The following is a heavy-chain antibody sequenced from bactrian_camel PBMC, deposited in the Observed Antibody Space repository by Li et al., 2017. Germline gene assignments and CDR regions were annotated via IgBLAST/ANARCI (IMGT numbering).Heavy chain of an antibody. J-gene: IGHJ4*01. Sequence: GSVQAGGSLRLSCAAPGYRYDTYCMGWFRQAPGKEREGVAVIYTGGGDSTYYADSVKGRFTVSEDNAKNKVYLQMNSLKPDDSGTYYCAYESGTTPDLCRRRGPGGYFGQGTQVTVS. V-gene: IGHV3S25*01. D-gene: IGHD7*01. CDR1: GYRYDTYC. CDR2: IYTGGGDST.